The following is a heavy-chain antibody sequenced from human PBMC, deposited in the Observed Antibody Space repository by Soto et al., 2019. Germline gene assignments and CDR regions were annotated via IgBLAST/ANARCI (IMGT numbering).Heavy chain of an antibody. Sequence: ASVKVSCKASGCTFTGYYMHWVRQAPGQGLEWMGWINPNSGGTNYAQKFQGWVTMTRDTSISTAYMELSRLRSDDTAVYYCAREASITIFGVVPRQYCFDYWGQGTLVTVSS. CDR3: AREASITIFGVVPRQYCFDY. D-gene: IGHD3-3*01. CDR1: GCTFTGYY. CDR2: INPNSGGT. V-gene: IGHV1-2*04. J-gene: IGHJ4*02.